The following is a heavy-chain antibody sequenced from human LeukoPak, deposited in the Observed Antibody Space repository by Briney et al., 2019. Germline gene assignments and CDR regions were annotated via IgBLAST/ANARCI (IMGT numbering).Heavy chain of an antibody. CDR2: ISGSGGST. CDR3: AKGTYSGYDVDY. CDR1: GFTFSTFS. J-gene: IGHJ4*02. D-gene: IGHD5-12*01. Sequence: GGSLRLSCGASGFTFSTFSMTWVRQAPGKGLEWVSAISGSGGSTYYADSVKGRFTISRDNSKNTLYLQMNSLRAEDTAVYYCAKGTYSGYDVDYWGQGTLVTVSS. V-gene: IGHV3-23*01.